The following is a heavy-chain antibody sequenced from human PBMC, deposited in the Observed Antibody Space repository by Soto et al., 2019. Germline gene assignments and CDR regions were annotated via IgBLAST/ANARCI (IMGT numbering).Heavy chain of an antibody. D-gene: IGHD3-3*02. J-gene: IGHJ4*02. Sequence: PSETLSLTCTVSGGSISSSSYYWGWIRQPPGKGLEWIGSIYYSGSTYYNPSLKSRVTISVDTSKNQFSLKLSSVTAADTAVYYCARHQHGIVDYWGQGTLVTVSS. CDR1: GGSISSSSYY. CDR3: ARHQHGIVDY. CDR2: IYYSGST. V-gene: IGHV4-39*01.